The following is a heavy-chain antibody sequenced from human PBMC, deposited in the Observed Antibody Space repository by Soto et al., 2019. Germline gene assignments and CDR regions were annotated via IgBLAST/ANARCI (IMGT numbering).Heavy chain of an antibody. Sequence: EVQMLESGGGLVQPGGSLRLSCAASGFTFNSYAMSWVRQAPGKGLEWVSGISGSGGSTYYADSVKGRFTISRDNSKTKRYLEMNSVRPADTAVYYCAKGEGSGWYSASYSWGRGTLVTVSS. V-gene: IGHV3-23*01. CDR3: AKGEGSGWYSASYS. CDR1: GFTFNSYA. CDR2: ISGSGGST. D-gene: IGHD6-19*01. J-gene: IGHJ4*02.